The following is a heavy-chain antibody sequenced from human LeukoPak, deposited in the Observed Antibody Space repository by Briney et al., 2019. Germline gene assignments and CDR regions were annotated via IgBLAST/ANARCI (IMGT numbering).Heavy chain of an antibody. V-gene: IGHV1-18*01. Sequence: ASVKVSCKASGYTFTSYGISWVRQAPGQGLEWMGWISAYNGNTNYAQKLQGRVTMTTDTSTSTAYMELRSLRSDDTAVYYCARDYTYYYGSGSLDYWGQRTLVTVSS. D-gene: IGHD3-10*01. CDR2: ISAYNGNT. J-gene: IGHJ4*02. CDR1: GYTFTSYG. CDR3: ARDYTYYYGSGSLDY.